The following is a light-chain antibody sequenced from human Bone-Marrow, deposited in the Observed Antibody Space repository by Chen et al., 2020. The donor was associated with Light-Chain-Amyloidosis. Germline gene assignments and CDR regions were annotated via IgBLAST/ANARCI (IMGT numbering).Light chain of an antibody. V-gene: IGKV1-13*02. CDR2: DAS. CDR3: QQFGSYLPT. Sequence: AIQLTQSPSSLSASVGDRVTITCRASQGVSSALAWYQQKPGKAPKLLIFDASTLQSGVPSRFSGSGSGTDFTLTISSLLPEDFATYYCQQFGSYLPTFGQGTKVEIK. J-gene: IGKJ1*01. CDR1: QGVSSA.